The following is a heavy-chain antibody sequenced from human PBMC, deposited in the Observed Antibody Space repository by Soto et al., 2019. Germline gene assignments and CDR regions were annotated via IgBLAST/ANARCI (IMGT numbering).Heavy chain of an antibody. J-gene: IGHJ5*02. V-gene: IGHV4-59*01. Sequence: QVQLQESGPGLVKPSETLSLTCSVSGDSLTSYYWTWVRQPPGKGLEWIGYIYYTGKTNYNPSLKSRVTISMDLSKNQFSLELRSLTAADTAVYCCARIILTGYYGLEPWGQGTLVIVSA. CDR3: ARIILTGYYGLEP. D-gene: IGHD3-9*01. CDR1: GDSLTSYY. CDR2: IYYTGKT.